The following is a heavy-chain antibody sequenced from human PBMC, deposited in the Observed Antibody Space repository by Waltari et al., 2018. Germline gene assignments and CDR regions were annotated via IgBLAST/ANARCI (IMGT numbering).Heavy chain of an antibody. CDR1: GFPFSSYS. CDR2: ISSSSSYI. J-gene: IGHJ3*01. Sequence: EVQLVESGGGLVKPGGSLRLSCAASGFPFSSYSMNWVRQAPGKGLEWVSSISSSSSYIYYADSVKGRFTISRDNAKNSLYLQMNSLRAEDTAVYYCARDLIMITFGGAWGQGTMVTVSS. V-gene: IGHV3-21*01. CDR3: ARDLIMITFGGA. D-gene: IGHD3-16*01.